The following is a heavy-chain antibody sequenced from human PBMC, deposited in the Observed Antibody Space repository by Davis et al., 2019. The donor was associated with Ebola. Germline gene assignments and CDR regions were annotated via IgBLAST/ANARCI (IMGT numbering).Heavy chain of an antibody. Sequence: AASVKVSCKASGYTFTSYYMHWVRQAPGQGLEWMGIINPSGGSTSYAQKFQGRVTITRDMSTSTAYMELSSLRSEDTAVYYCAREGYGDYVFDYWGQGTLVTVSS. CDR3: AREGYGDYVFDY. J-gene: IGHJ4*02. D-gene: IGHD4-17*01. CDR2: INPSGGST. V-gene: IGHV1-46*01. CDR1: GYTFTSYY.